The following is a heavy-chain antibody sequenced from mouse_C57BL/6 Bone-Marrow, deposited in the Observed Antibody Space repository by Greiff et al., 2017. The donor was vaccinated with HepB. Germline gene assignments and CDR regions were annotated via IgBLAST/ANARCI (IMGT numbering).Heavy chain of an antibody. V-gene: IGHV1-39*01. CDR3: TYDYDPWFAY. J-gene: IGHJ3*01. D-gene: IGHD2-4*01. CDR2: INPNYGTT. CDR1: GYSFTDYN. Sequence: LVESGPELVKPGASVKISCKASGYSFTDYNMNWVKQSNGKSLEWIGVINPNYGTTSYNQKFKGKATLTVDQSSSTAYMQLNSLTSEDSAVYFCTYDYDPWFAYWGQGTRVTVSA.